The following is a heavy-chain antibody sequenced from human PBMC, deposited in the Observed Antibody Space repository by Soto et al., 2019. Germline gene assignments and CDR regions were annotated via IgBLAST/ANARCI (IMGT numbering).Heavy chain of an antibody. D-gene: IGHD6-6*01. J-gene: IGHJ4*02. CDR1: GGTFSSYA. Sequence: SVKVSCKASGGTFSSYAISWVRQAPGQGLEWTGGIIPIFGTANYAQKFQGRVTITADESTSTAYMELSSLRPEDTAVYYCAAPVRYSSSSGGFDYWGQGTLVTVSS. CDR3: AAPVRYSSSSGGFDY. V-gene: IGHV1-69*13. CDR2: IIPIFGTA.